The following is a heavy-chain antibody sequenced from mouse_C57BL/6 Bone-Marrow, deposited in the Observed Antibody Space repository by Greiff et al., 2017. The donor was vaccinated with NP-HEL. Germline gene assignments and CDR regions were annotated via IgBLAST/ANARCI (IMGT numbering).Heavy chain of an antibody. V-gene: IGHV6-6*01. D-gene: IGHD1-1*01. Sequence: EVKLVESGGGLVQPGGSMKLSCAASGFTFSDAWMDWVRQSPEKGLEWVAEIRNKANNNATYYAESVKGRFTISRDDSKSSVYLQMNSLRAEDTGIYDCTRRDYYGSSYSMDYWGQGTSVTVSS. CDR2: IRNKANNNAT. J-gene: IGHJ4*01. CDR1: GFTFSDAW. CDR3: TRRDYYGSSYSMDY.